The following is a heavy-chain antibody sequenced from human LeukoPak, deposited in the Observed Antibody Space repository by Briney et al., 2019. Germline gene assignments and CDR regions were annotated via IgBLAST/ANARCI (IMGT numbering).Heavy chain of an antibody. CDR1: GFTFDDYG. J-gene: IGHJ4*02. Sequence: PGGSLRLSCAASGFTFDDYGMSWVRQAPGKGLEWVSGINWNGGSTGYADSVKGRFTISRDNAKNSLYLQMNSLRAEDTALYHCAKEYYYDSGGYYYLSPWGQGTLVTVSS. V-gene: IGHV3-20*01. CDR3: AKEYYYDSGGYYYLSP. CDR2: INWNGGST. D-gene: IGHD3-22*01.